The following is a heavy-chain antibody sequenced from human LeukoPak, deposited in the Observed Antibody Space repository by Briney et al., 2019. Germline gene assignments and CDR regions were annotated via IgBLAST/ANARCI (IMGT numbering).Heavy chain of an antibody. J-gene: IGHJ4*02. CDR2: INPNSGGT. D-gene: IGHD4-17*01. V-gene: IGHV1-2*02. CDR1: GYTFTGYY. CDR3: ARADYGDYSTFDY. Sequence: ASVKVSCKASGYTFTGYYMHWVRQAPGQGLEWMGWINPNSGGTNYAQKFQGRVTMTRDTSISTAYMELSRLRSDDPAVYYCARADYGDYSTFDYWGQGTLVTVSS.